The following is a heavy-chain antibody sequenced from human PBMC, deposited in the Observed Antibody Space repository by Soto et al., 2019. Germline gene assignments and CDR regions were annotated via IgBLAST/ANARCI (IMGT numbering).Heavy chain of an antibody. CDR1: GFTFSSYG. Sequence: QVQLVESGGGVVRPGGSLRLSCAASGFTFSSYGMHWVRQAPGKGLEWVAVLSYDGSNEFYGDSVKGRFTISRDNSKNTLYLQMNSLRAEDTAVYYCAKWFGEPYYYYFSMDVWGKGTTVTVSS. CDR2: LSYDGSNE. D-gene: IGHD3-10*01. J-gene: IGHJ6*03. CDR3: AKWFGEPYYYYFSMDV. V-gene: IGHV3-33*06.